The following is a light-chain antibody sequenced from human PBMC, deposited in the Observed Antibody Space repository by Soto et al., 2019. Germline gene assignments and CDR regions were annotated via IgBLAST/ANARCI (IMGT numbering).Light chain of an antibody. CDR3: QQYFRPWT. V-gene: IGKV4-1*01. CDR2: WAS. Sequence: DIVMTQSPDSLAVSLGERAPINCKSSQSVLYSSNNKNYLAWYQQKPGQPPKLLIYWASTRESGVPDRFSGSGSGTDFTLTISSLQAEDGAVYYCQQYFRPWTFGQGTKVEIK. CDR1: QSVLYSSNNKNY. J-gene: IGKJ1*01.